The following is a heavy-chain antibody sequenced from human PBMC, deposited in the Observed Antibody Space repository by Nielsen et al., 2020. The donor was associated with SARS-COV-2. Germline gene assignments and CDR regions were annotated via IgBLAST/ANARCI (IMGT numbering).Heavy chain of an antibody. D-gene: IGHD6-19*01. V-gene: IGHV3-53*01. CDR2: IYSGGST. J-gene: IGHJ3*02. CDR1: GFSFSDSG. CDR3: ARGYSSGWADDAFDI. Sequence: GESLKISCAASGFSFSDSGMHWVRQAPGKGLEWVSVIYSGGSTYYADSVKGRFTISRDNSKNTLYLQMNSLRAEDTAVYYCARGYSSGWADDAFDIWGQGTMVTVSS.